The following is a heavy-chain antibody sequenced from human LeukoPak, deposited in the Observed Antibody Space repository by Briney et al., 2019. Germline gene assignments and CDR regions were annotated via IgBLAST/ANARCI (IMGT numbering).Heavy chain of an antibody. CDR2: INHSGST. Sequence: SETLSLTCAVYGGSFSGYYWSWIRQPPGKGLEWIGEINHSGSTNYNPSHKSRVTISVDTSKNQFSLKLSSVTAADTAVYYCARLRRGGNRYYYYYYMDVWGKGTTVTVSS. J-gene: IGHJ6*03. D-gene: IGHD4-23*01. CDR3: ARLRRGGNRYYYYYYMDV. CDR1: GGSFSGYY. V-gene: IGHV4-34*01.